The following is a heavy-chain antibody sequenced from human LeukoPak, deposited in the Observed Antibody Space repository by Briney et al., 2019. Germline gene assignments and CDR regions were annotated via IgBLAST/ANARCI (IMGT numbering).Heavy chain of an antibody. D-gene: IGHD4-23*01. V-gene: IGHV3-9*03. CDR2: ISWNSGSI. Sequence: GRSLRLSCAASGFTFDDYAMHWVRQAPGKGLEWVSGISWNSGSIGYADSVKGRFTISRDNAKNSLYLQMNSLRAEDMALYYCAKDMGYGGNSALDYWGQGTLVTVSS. J-gene: IGHJ4*02. CDR1: GFTFDDYA. CDR3: AKDMGYGGNSALDY.